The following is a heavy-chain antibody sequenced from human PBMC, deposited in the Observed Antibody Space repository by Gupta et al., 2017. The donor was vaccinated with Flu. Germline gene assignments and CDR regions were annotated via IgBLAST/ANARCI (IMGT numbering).Heavy chain of an antibody. D-gene: IGHD3-9*01. CDR1: GFTFSNAW. CDR2: IKSKTDGGTT. V-gene: IGHV3-15*01. J-gene: IGHJ4*02. Sequence: EVQLVESGGGLVKPGGSLSFSCAASGFTFSNAWMSWVRQAPGKGLEWVGRIKSKTDGGTTDYAAPVKGRFNISRDDAKNTLYLQMNSLKTEDTAVYYCTTVGLRYFDWLDYWGQGTLVTVSS. CDR3: TTVGLRYFDWLDY.